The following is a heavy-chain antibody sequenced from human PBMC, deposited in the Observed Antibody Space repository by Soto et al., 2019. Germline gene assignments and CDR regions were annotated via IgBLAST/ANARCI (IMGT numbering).Heavy chain of an antibody. CDR2: IWYDGSNK. CDR3: ARDGSRFYGSGSPDV. J-gene: IGHJ6*02. V-gene: IGHV3-33*01. Sequence: QVQLVESGGGVVQPGRSLRLSCAASGFTFSSYGMHWVRQAPGKGLEWVAVIWYDGSNKYYADSVKGRFTISRDNSKNTLYLQMNSLRAEDTAVYYCARDGSRFYGSGSPDVWGQGTTVTVSS. D-gene: IGHD3-10*01. CDR1: GFTFSSYG.